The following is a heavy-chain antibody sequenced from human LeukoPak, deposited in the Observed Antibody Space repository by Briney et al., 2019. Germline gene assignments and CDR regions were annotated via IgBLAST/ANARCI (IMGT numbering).Heavy chain of an antibody. J-gene: IGHJ3*02. CDR2: IYPGDSDT. Sequence: GESLKLYCKGSGYSLPSYWIGWVRQLPGKGLEWMGVIYPGDSDTRYSPSFQGQVTIAADKSISTAYLQWSSLKASDTAMYYCARGWGGIRNDAFDIWGQGTMVTVSS. CDR3: ARGWGGIRNDAFDI. D-gene: IGHD3-16*01. V-gene: IGHV5-51*01. CDR1: GYSLPSYW.